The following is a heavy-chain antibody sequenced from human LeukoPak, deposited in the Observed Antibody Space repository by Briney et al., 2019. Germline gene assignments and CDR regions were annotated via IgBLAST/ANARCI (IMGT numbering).Heavy chain of an antibody. J-gene: IGHJ6*03. CDR3: ARDRTKYYYYYMDV. D-gene: IGHD2-8*01. CDR1: GFTFSTYS. CDR2: ISSSSSYI. Sequence: GGSLRLSCAASGFTFSTYSMNWVRQAPGKGLEWVSSISSSSSYIHYADSVKGRLTISRDNAKNSLFLQMNSLRAEDTALYYCARDRTKYYYYYMDVWGKGTTVTVSS. V-gene: IGHV3-21*04.